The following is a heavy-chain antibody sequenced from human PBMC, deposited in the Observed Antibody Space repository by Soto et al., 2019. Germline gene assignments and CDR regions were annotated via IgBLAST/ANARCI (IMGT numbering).Heavy chain of an antibody. V-gene: IGHV3-23*01. D-gene: IGHD3-22*01. CDR1: GFTFSSSA. CDR3: AKETPYDSSGFFHRGLDS. J-gene: IGHJ4*02. CDR2: ISGSTGRT. Sequence: LGGSLRLSCAASGFTFSSSAMSWVRQAPGKGLEWVSLISGSTGRTYYADSVKGRFTISRDNSKNTLYLQMNSLRDEDTAVYYCAKETPYDSSGFFHRGLDSWGQVTLATLPS.